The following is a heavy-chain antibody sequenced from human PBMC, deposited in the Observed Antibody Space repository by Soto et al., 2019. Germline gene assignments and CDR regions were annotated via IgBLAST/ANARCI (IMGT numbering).Heavy chain of an antibody. D-gene: IGHD5-12*01. Sequence: QVQLVQSGAEVKKPGASVKVSCKASGYTFTGYYMHWVRQAPGQGLEWMGWINPNSGGTNYAQKFQGWVTMTRDTSISPAYMELSRLRSDDTAVYYCASDYSGYDLGGPFDYWGQGTLVTVSS. V-gene: IGHV1-2*04. CDR1: GYTFTGYY. J-gene: IGHJ4*02. CDR3: ASDYSGYDLGGPFDY. CDR2: INPNSGGT.